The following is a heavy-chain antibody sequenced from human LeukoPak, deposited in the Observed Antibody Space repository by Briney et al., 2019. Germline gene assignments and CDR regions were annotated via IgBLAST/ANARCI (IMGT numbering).Heavy chain of an antibody. CDR2: IYYSGST. CDR3: ARAESPKRKYSSGWDGLLDV. J-gene: IGHJ6*02. Sequence: SETLSLTCTVSGGSISSYYWSWIRQPPGKGLEWIGYIYYSGSTNYNPSLKSRVTISVDTSKNQFSLKLSSVTAADTAVYYCARAESPKRKYSSGWDGLLDVWGQGTTVTVSS. V-gene: IGHV4-59*01. CDR1: GGSISSYY. D-gene: IGHD6-19*01.